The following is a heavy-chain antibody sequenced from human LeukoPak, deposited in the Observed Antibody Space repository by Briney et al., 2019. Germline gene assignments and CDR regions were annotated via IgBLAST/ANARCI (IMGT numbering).Heavy chain of an antibody. CDR2: INAGNGNT. V-gene: IGHV1-3*01. D-gene: IGHD6-19*01. J-gene: IGHJ1*01. CDR1: GYTLTSYA. Sequence: ASVKVSCKASGYTLTSYAMHWVRQAPGQRLEWMGWINAGNGNTKYSQKFQGRVTITRDTSASTAYVELSSLRSEDTAVYYCARGLYSSGWAEYFQHWGQGTLVTVSS. CDR3: ARGLYSSGWAEYFQH.